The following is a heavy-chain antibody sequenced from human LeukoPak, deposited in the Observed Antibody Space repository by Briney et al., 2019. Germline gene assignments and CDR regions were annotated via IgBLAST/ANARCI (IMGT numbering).Heavy chain of an antibody. CDR3: ARVRRDGYTAYYMDV. CDR1: GGSISSYY. Sequence: SETLSLTCTVAGGSISSYYWSWMRRPPGKGVEGSGYIYYSGSTNYNPSLKRRVTISVDTSKNQFSLKLSSVTAADTAVYYCARVRRDGYTAYYMDVWGKGTTVTISS. CDR2: IYYSGST. J-gene: IGHJ6*03. V-gene: IGHV4-59*01. D-gene: IGHD5-24*01.